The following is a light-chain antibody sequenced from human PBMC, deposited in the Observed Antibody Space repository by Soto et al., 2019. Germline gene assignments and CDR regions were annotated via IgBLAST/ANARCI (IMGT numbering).Light chain of an antibody. CDR2: AAS. V-gene: IGKV1-9*01. CDR3: QQYGSSPLT. CDR1: HDISSY. Sequence: DIQLTQSPSFLSASVGDRVTITCRASHDISSYLTWYQQKPGKAPTVLIYAASTLQGGVPSRFSGSGSGTEFTLTISRLEPEDFAVYYCQQYGSSPLTFGGGTKVEIK. J-gene: IGKJ4*01.